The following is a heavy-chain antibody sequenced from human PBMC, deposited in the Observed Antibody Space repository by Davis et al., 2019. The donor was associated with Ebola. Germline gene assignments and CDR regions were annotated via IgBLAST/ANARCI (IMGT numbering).Heavy chain of an antibody. Sequence: PGGSLRLSCEVSGVTFTTAWLTWVRQAPGKGLERVGRIKSLRDGGTVNYATAVKGRFIISRDDSQNTLTLQMNSLRTEDSAVYYCATLVALRFPDQWGQGTLVIVSS. CDR2: IKSLRDGGTV. CDR1: GVTFTTAW. CDR3: ATLVALRFPDQ. D-gene: IGHD3-3*01. J-gene: IGHJ4*02. V-gene: IGHV3-15*01.